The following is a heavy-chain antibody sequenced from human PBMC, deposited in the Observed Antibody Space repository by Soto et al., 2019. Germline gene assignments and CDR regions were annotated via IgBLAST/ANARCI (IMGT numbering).Heavy chain of an antibody. Sequence: QVQLVESGGGVVQPGRSLRLSCAASGFTFSSYAMHWVRQAPGKGLGWVAIISYDGSNKYYADSVKGRFTISRDNSKNSLYLQMNSLRAEDTAVYYCARRHDYGRNSGVDYWGQGTLVTVSS. CDR3: ARRHDYGRNSGVDY. CDR1: GFTFSSYA. D-gene: IGHD4-17*01. CDR2: ISYDGSNK. V-gene: IGHV3-30-3*01. J-gene: IGHJ4*02.